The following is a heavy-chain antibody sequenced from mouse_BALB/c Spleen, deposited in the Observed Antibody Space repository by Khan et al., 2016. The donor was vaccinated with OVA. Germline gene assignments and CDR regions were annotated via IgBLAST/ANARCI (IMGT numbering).Heavy chain of an antibody. V-gene: IGHV1S137*01. Sequence: QVQLKESGPELVRPGESVKISCKGSGYTFTDYAMHWVKQSHAKSLEWIGVISVYYDDTNYNQKCKGKATMTVDKSSSTAYMELARLTSDDSAIYYCARGGQWLRRGGGNSDYWGQGTTLTVSS. CDR1: GYTFTDYA. D-gene: IGHD2-2*01. CDR2: ISVYYDDT. J-gene: IGHJ2*01. CDR3: ARGGQWLRRGGGNSDY.